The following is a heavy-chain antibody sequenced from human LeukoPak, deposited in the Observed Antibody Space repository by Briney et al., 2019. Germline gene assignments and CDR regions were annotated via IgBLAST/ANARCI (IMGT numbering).Heavy chain of an antibody. CDR1: GYSISSGYY. CDR3: ARGSHSGRSYYDFWSGYYKDWFDP. V-gene: IGHV4-38-2*02. Sequence: SETLSLTCTVSGYSISSGYYWGWIRQPPGKGLEWIGSIYHSGSTYYNPSLKSRVTIPVDTSKNQFSLKLSSVTAADTAVYYCARGSHSGRSYYDFWSGYYKDWFDPWGQGTLVTVSS. D-gene: IGHD3-3*01. J-gene: IGHJ5*02. CDR2: IYHSGST.